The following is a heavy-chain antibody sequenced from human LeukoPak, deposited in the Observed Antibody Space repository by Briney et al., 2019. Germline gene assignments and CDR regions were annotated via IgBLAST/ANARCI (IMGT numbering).Heavy chain of an antibody. Sequence: PSETLSLTCTVSGGSISSSSYYWGWLRQPPGKGLEWIGSIYYSGSTYYNPSLKSRVTISVDTSKNQFSLKLSSVTTADTAVYYCARHPPVNWFDPWGQGTLVTVSS. V-gene: IGHV4-39*01. J-gene: IGHJ5*02. CDR1: GGSISSSSYY. CDR3: ARHPPVNWFDP. CDR2: IYYSGST.